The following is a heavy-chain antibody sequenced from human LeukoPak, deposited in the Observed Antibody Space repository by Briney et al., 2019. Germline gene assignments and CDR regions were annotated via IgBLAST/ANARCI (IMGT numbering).Heavy chain of an antibody. CDR3: ARERDSVYYGSGSLPYGGMDV. V-gene: IGHV3-48*03. CDR1: GLTFSSYE. Sequence: SGGSLRFSCAASGLTFSSYEMNWVRQAPGKGLEWVSYISSSGSTIYYADSVKGRFTISRDNAKNSLYLQMNSLRAEDTAVYYCARERDSVYYGSGSLPYGGMDVWGQGTTVTVSS. D-gene: IGHD3-10*01. J-gene: IGHJ6*02. CDR2: ISSSGSTI.